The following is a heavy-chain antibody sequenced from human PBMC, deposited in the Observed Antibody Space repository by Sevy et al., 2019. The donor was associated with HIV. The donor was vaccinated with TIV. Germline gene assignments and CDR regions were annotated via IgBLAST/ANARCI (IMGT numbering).Heavy chain of an antibody. Sequence: GGSLRLSCAASGFTFSSYAMSWVRQAPGKGLEWVSAISGSGGSTYYADSVKGRFTISRDNSKNTLYLQMNSLRAEDTAVYYCAKENYYDSSGYYYPTDDAFDIWGQWTMVTVSS. CDR1: GFTFSSYA. J-gene: IGHJ3*02. CDR3: AKENYYDSSGYYYPTDDAFDI. V-gene: IGHV3-23*01. CDR2: ISGSGGST. D-gene: IGHD3-22*01.